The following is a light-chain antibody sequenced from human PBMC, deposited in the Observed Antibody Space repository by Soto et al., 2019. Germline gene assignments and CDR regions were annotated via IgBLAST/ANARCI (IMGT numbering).Light chain of an antibody. CDR2: DVS. Sequence: QSVLTQPASVSGSPGQSISVSCSGTSSDVGGYNYVSWYQQHPGKAPKLIISDVSNRPSGVSIRFSGSKSGNTASLTISGLQAEDEADYYCSSYTSSNTLVFGGGTKVTVL. CDR1: SSDVGGYNY. CDR3: SSYTSSNTLV. J-gene: IGLJ2*01. V-gene: IGLV2-14*01.